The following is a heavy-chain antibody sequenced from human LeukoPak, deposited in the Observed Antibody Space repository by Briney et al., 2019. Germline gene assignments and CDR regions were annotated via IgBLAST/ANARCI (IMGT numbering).Heavy chain of an antibody. D-gene: IGHD5-24*01. CDR1: GFTFSSYE. CDR2: ISSSGSTI. Sequence: GGSLRLSCAASGFTFSSYEMNWVRQAPGKGLEWVSYISSSGSTIYYTDSVKGRFTISRDNAENSLYLQMNSLGAEDTAMYYCAKLLGTATTYDSWGQGTRVTVSS. J-gene: IGHJ4*02. V-gene: IGHV3-48*03. CDR3: AKLLGTATTYDS.